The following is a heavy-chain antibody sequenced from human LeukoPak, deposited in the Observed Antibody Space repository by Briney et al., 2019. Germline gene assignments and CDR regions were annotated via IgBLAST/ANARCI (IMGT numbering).Heavy chain of an antibody. J-gene: IGHJ4*02. CDR3: ASTRSGYLLDY. CDR2: ISSSGSTI. V-gene: IGHV3-48*03. CDR1: GFTFSSDE. D-gene: IGHD5-12*01. Sequence: QAGGSLRLSCAASGFTFSSDEMNSVRQAPGKGLEWVSYISSSGSTIYYADSMKGRFTISRDNAKNSLYLQMNSLRAEDTAVYYCASTRSGYLLDYWGQGTLVTVSS.